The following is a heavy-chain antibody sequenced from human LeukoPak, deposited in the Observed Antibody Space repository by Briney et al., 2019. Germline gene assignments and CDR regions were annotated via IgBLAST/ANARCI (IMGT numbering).Heavy chain of an antibody. CDR3: ARGYCSGGSCPFDS. CDR2: INPNSGVT. D-gene: IGHD2-15*01. V-gene: IGHV1-2*02. J-gene: IGHJ4*02. Sequence: GGSLKLSCAASGFTFSGSVMHWVRQAPGQGLEWMGWINPNSGVTNYAQNFQGRVTMTRDTSITTAYMELSRLRSDDSAVYYCARGYCSGGSCPFDSWGQGTLVTVSS. CDR1: GFTFSGSV.